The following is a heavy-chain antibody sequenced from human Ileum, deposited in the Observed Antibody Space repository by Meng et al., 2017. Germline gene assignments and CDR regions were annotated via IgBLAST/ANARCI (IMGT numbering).Heavy chain of an antibody. J-gene: IGHJ4*02. CDR1: GFTFSTYA. Sequence: GESLKISCAASGFTFSTYAMSWVRQAPGKGLEWVSDISGSAGSTYYADSVKGRFTISRDNSKDTLFLQMNGLRAEDTAVYYCVRGYSGIYYAYWGQGTLVTVSS. CDR2: ISGSAGST. CDR3: VRGYSGIYYAY. D-gene: IGHD1-26*01. V-gene: IGHV3-23*01.